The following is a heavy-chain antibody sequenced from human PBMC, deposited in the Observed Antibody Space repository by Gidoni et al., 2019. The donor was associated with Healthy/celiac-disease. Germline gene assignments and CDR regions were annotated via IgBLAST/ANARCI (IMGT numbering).Heavy chain of an antibody. J-gene: IGHJ4*02. D-gene: IGHD5-12*01. CDR2: IGGSGGST. Sequence: EVQPLESGGGLVQPGGSLRLSCAASGFTFSSYAMSWVRQAPGKGLEWDSAIGGSGGSTYYADSGKGRFTITRDNSKNTLDLQMNSLRAEGTAVYYCAKEGLRRGSYWGQGTLVTVSS. V-gene: IGHV3-23*01. CDR3: AKEGLRRGSY. CDR1: GFTFSSYA.